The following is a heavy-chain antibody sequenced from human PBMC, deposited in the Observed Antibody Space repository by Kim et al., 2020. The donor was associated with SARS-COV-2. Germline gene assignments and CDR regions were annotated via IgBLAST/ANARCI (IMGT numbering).Heavy chain of an antibody. J-gene: IGHJ4*02. CDR3: ARGARFSAIVDF. Sequence: TTNADSGNGRFTISRDSPKNTLYLQMNSLSVEDTAIYYCARGARFSAIVDFWGQGTLVIVSS. D-gene: IGHD3-3*01. V-gene: IGHV3-53*01. CDR2: T.